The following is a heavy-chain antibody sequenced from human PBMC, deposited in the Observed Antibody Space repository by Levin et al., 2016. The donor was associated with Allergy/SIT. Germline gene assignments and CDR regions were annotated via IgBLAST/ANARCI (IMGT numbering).Heavy chain of an antibody. CDR3: AKDPTLRSFRCFDL. D-gene: IGHD2-21*02. Sequence: GESLKISCAASGFTFSNYAMSWVRQAPGKGLEWVSAVSGDFINTYYADSVKGRFTISRDNSKNTLYLEMNSLSAEDTAIYYCAKDPTLRSFRCFDLWGRGTLVTVSS. V-gene: IGHV3-23*01. CDR2: VSGDFINT. J-gene: IGHJ2*01. CDR1: GFTFSNYA.